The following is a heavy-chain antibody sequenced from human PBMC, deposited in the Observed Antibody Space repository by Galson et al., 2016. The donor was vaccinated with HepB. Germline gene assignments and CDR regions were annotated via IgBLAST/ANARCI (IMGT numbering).Heavy chain of an antibody. V-gene: IGHV3-33*03. Sequence: SLRLSCAASGFAFSNYGVHWVRQAPGKGLEWVATIWYDGSKTYYGDSVKGRFTISRDNSENTLYLQMSSLRAEDTAVYYCVKDRHCYDSTGYLGTFDIWGQGTLVTVSS. CDR1: GFAFSNYG. D-gene: IGHD3-22*01. CDR3: VKDRHCYDSTGYLGTFDI. J-gene: IGHJ3*02. CDR2: IWYDGSKT.